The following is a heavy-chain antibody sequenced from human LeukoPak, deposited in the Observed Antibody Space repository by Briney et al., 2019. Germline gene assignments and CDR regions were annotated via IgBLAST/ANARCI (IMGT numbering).Heavy chain of an antibody. CDR2: ISSSSRTI. Sequence: WGSLSLSCAASGFTFSSYSMNWVCQAPGKGLEWISYISSSSRTIWYADSVKGRFTISRDNAKNSLYLQVTSLRDEDTAVYYCARDGGSSCLGDYWGQGTLVTVSS. D-gene: IGHD6-13*01. CDR3: ARDGGSSCLGDY. J-gene: IGHJ4*02. V-gene: IGHV3-48*02. CDR1: GFTFSSYS.